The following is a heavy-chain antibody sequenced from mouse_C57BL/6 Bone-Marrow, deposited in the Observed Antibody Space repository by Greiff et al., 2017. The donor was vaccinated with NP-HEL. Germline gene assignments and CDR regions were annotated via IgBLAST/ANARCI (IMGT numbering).Heavy chain of an antibody. V-gene: IGHV1-63*01. CDR2: IYPGGGYT. J-gene: IGHJ2*01. D-gene: IGHD2-1*01. CDR1: GYTFTNYW. CDR3: ARSEFDGNYGVYYFDY. Sequence: QVQLKQSGAELVRPGTSVKMSCKASGYTFTNYWIGWAKQRPGHGLEWIGDIYPGGGYTNYNEKFKGKATLTADKSSSTAYMQFSSLTSEDSAIYYCARSEFDGNYGVYYFDYWGQGTTLTVSS.